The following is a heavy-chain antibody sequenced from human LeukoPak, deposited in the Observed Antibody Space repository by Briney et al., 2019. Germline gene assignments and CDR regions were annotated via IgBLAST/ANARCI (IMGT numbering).Heavy chain of an antibody. J-gene: IGHJ5*02. D-gene: IGHD6-13*01. CDR2: ICYSGST. V-gene: IGHV4-39*01. Sequence: SETLSLTCTVSGGSISSSSYCWGWIRQPPGKGLEWIGSICYSGSTYYNPSLKSRVTISVDTSKNQSSLKLSSVTAADTAVYYCAQSLGSSNWIGNWFDPWGQGTLVTVSS. CDR3: AQSLGSSNWIGNWFDP. CDR1: GGSISSSSYC.